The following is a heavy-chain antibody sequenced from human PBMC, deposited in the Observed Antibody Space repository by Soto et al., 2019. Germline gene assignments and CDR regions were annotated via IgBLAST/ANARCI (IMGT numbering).Heavy chain of an antibody. D-gene: IGHD6-13*01. CDR2: ISYDGSNK. Sequence: QVQLVESGGGVVQPGRSLRLSCAASGFTFSSYAMHWVRQAPGKGLEWVAVISYDGSNKYYADSVKGRFTISRDNSKNTLYLQMNSLRDEDTAVYYCARDQYGAAAEANWGQGTLVTVSS. CDR1: GFTFSSYA. V-gene: IGHV3-30-3*01. J-gene: IGHJ4*02. CDR3: ARDQYGAAAEAN.